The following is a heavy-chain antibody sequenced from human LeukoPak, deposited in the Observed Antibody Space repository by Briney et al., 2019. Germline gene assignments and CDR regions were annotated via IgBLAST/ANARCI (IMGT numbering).Heavy chain of an antibody. V-gene: IGHV3-48*01. Sequence: PGGSLRLSCAASGFTFSSYSLNWVRQAPGKGLEWISYISTSSSTIYYADSVKGRFTISRDDAKNSLYLQMNSLRAEDTAVYYCAREWFGELIWGQGTLVTVSS. CDR2: ISTSSSTI. CDR3: AREWFGELI. J-gene: IGHJ4*02. CDR1: GFTFSSYS. D-gene: IGHD3-10*01.